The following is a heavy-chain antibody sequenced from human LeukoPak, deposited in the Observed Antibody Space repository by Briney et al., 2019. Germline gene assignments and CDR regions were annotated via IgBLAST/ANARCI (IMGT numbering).Heavy chain of an antibody. V-gene: IGHV2-5*01. J-gene: IGHJ4*02. CDR2: IYWNDDK. D-gene: IGHD4/OR15-4a*01. CDR1: GFSLTTTGVG. Sequence: SGPTLVNPTQTLTLTCAFSGFSLTTTGVGVGWFRQPPGKALEWLALIYWNDDKRHSPSLRSRLTITKDTSKNQVVLTMTNMDPVDTATYYCTHKPGATFDYWGQGTLVTVSS. CDR3: THKPGATFDY.